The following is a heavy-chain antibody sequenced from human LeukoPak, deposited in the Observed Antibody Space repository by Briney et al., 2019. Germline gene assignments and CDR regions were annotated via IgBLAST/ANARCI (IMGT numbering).Heavy chain of an antibody. CDR3: AREAQYCSGGSCYGGYFQH. Sequence: PSETLSLTCAVSGGSISSHYWSWTRQPPGKGLEWIGYISYSGSTAYNPSLKSRVTISVDMAKNQLSLKLSSVTAADTAVYYCAREAQYCSGGSCYGGYFQHWGQGTLVTVSS. V-gene: IGHV4-59*11. D-gene: IGHD2-15*01. J-gene: IGHJ1*01. CDR2: ISYSGST. CDR1: GGSISSHY.